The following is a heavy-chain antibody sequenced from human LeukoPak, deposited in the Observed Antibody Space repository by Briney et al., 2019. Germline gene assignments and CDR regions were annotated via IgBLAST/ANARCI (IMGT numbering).Heavy chain of an antibody. J-gene: IGHJ4*02. CDR2: ISGSGDST. D-gene: IGHD3-10*01. CDR3: ARISGSGSYYGPFDY. V-gene: IGHV3-23*01. Sequence: GGSLRLSCAASGFTFSSYEMNWVRQAPGKGLEWVSAISGSGDSTCHADSVQGRFTISRDNSKNKLYLQMNSLRVDDTAVYYCARISGSGSYYGPFDYWGPGTLVTVSS. CDR1: GFTFSSYE.